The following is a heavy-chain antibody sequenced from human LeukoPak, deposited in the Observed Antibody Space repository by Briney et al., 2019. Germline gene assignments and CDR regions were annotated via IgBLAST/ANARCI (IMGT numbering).Heavy chain of an antibody. CDR1: GFTFNNYG. CDR2: ISNDGGGR. J-gene: IGHJ4*02. D-gene: IGHD3-22*01. CDR3: AKGSSGYFFDL. Sequence: PGGSLRLSCAASGFTFNNYGLIWVRQAPGKGLEWVSAISNDGGGRTYADFVKGRFTTSRDNSKNTLYLQMDSLRADDTALYYCAKGSSGYFFDLWGQGTLVTVSS. V-gene: IGHV3-23*01.